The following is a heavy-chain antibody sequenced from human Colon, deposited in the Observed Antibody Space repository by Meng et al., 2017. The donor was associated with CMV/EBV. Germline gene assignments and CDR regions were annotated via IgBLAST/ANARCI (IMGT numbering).Heavy chain of an antibody. J-gene: IGHJ6*02. D-gene: IGHD3-10*01. CDR2: IYYSATT. V-gene: IGHV4-61*08. CDR1: GDSVSSGGYY. Sequence: GSLRLSCTVSGDSVSSGGYYWSWIRQPPGKGLEWIGYIYYSATTNYNPSLKSRVIISIDTSKNQFSLKLSSVTAADTAVYYCARDPRTITTDYNMDVWGQGTTVTVSS. CDR3: ARDPRTITTDYNMDV.